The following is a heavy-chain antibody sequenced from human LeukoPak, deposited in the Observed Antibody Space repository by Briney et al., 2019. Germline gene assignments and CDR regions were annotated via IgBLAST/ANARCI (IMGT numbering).Heavy chain of an antibody. V-gene: IGHV4-59*01. D-gene: IGHD1-26*01. CDR1: GGSISSYY. CDR3: VRFWRVGISTGGAFDI. Sequence: PSETLSLTCSVSGGSISSYYWSWIRQPPGKGLEWIGYMYYSGSTNYNPSLKNRVTISVDTSTNQFSLKLSSVTAADTAVYYCVRFWRVGISTGGAFDIWGQGTMVTVSS. CDR2: MYYSGST. J-gene: IGHJ3*02.